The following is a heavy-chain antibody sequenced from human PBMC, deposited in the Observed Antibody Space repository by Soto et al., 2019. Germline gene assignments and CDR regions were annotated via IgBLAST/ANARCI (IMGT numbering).Heavy chain of an antibody. J-gene: IGHJ2*01. CDR3: AKDRTYDFWSGAAYFDL. V-gene: IGHV3-23*01. CDR1: GFTFNSYA. Sequence: EVQLLESGGGLVQPGGSLRVSCAASGFTFNSYAMNWVRQAPGKGLEWVSVISGSGSSTYYADSVKGRFTISRDNSKNPLYLQMNSLRVEDTALYYCAKDRTYDFWSGAAYFDLWGRGTLVTVSS. D-gene: IGHD3-3*01. CDR2: ISGSGSST.